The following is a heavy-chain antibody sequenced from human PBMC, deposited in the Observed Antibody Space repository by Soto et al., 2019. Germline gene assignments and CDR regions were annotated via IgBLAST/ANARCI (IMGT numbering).Heavy chain of an antibody. Sequence: SETLSLTCTVSGGSISSAAYYWSWIRQHPGKGLEWIGYTYYSGSTYSNPSLRSRATISIDTSENQFSLKLTSVTAADTAIYYCARGNATDDPRFVVVSLPIPFFDKWGQGALVTVSS. J-gene: IGHJ4*02. CDR3: ARGNATDDPRFVVVSLPIPFFDK. D-gene: IGHD2-21*01. CDR1: GGSISSAAYY. CDR2: TYYSGST. V-gene: IGHV4-31*03.